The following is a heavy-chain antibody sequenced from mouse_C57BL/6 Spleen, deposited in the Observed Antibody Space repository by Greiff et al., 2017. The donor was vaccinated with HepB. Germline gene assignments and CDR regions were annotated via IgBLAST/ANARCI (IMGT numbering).Heavy chain of an antibody. J-gene: IGHJ3*01. CDR2: IDPETGGT. CDR1: GYTFTDYE. V-gene: IGHV1-15*01. D-gene: IGHD1-1*01. Sequence: VQLQQSGAELVRPGASVTLSCKASGYTFTDYEMHWVKQTPVHGLEWIGAIDPETGGTAYNQKFKGKAILTADKSSSTAYMELRSLTSEDSAVYYCTREGSSLGAWFAYWGQGTLVTVSA. CDR3: TREGSSLGAWFAY.